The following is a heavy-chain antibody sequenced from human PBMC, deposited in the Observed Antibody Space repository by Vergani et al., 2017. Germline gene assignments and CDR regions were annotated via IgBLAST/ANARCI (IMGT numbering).Heavy chain of an antibody. CDR1: GGSISSYY. D-gene: IGHD3-16*02. CDR3: ARALGELSYFDY. V-gene: IGHV4-59*01. CDR2: IYYSGST. J-gene: IGHJ4*01. Sequence: QVQLQESGPGLVKPSETLSLTCTFSGGSISSYYWSWIRQPPGKGLEWIGYIYYSGSTNYNPSLKSRVTISVDTSKNQFSLKLSSVTAADTAVYYCARALGELSYFDYWGQGTLVTVSS.